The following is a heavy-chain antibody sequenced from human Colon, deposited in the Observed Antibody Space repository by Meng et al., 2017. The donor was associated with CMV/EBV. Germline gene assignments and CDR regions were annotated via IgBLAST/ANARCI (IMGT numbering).Heavy chain of an antibody. D-gene: IGHD5-24*01. J-gene: IGHJ4*02. CDR2: SGSSGRT. Sequence: GGSLRLSCAASGFTVSSDYMNWVRQAPGRGLEWVSYLSGSSGRTYYAESARGRFTMSGDTSKNAVYLQMTSLTADDTAMYYCSSGTEMGYWGQGTLVTVSS. CDR1: GFTVSSDY. V-gene: IGHV3-53*01. CDR3: SSGTEMGY.